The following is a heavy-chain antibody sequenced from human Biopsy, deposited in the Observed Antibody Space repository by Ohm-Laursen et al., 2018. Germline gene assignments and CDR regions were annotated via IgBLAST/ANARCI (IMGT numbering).Heavy chain of an antibody. Sequence: ASVKVSCKAFGYTFITYYVNWVRQAPGQGLEWMGKINPGGGSTSYAQKFQGRVTMTRDTSTTTVYMELSSLRSEDTAVYYCARDRIGGRGDPPDHWGQGTLVTVSS. CDR3: ARDRIGGRGDPPDH. CDR2: INPGGGST. CDR1: GYTFITYY. V-gene: IGHV1-46*01. D-gene: IGHD3-10*01. J-gene: IGHJ4*02.